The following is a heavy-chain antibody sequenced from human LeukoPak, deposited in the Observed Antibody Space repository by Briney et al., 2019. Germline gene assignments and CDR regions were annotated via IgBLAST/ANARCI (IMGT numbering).Heavy chain of an antibody. CDR3: ARVSVGAKVHFDY. Sequence: GGSLRLSCAASGFTFNSYAMSWVRQAPGKGLEWVSSISSSSSYIYYADSVKGRFTISRDNAKNSLYLQMNSLRAEDTAVYYCARVSVGAKVHFDYWGQGTLVTVSS. J-gene: IGHJ4*02. CDR2: ISSSSSYI. CDR1: GFTFNSYA. V-gene: IGHV3-21*01. D-gene: IGHD1-26*01.